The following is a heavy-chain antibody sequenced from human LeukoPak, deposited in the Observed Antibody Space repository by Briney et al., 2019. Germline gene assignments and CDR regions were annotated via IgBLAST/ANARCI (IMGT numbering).Heavy chain of an antibody. D-gene: IGHD4-17*01. J-gene: IGHJ6*03. V-gene: IGHV4-38-2*01. CDR3: ASKPTVIKSVYVDV. CDR1: GYSINSGCF. CDR2: IYSTGST. Sequence: PSETLSLTCGVSGYSINSGCFWGWMRQPPGKGLEWIGSIYSTGSTYYNPSLNSRVTISTDPSKNQFSLKLTSVTAADTAIYYCASKPTVIKSVYVDVWGKGTTVTVSS.